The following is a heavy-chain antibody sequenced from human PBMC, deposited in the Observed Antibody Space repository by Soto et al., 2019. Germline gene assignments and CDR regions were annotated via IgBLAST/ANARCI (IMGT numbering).Heavy chain of an antibody. CDR1: GFTFGRYA. CDR3: AKHMDDSGYFYVEGADH. Sequence: GGSLRLSCVASGFTFGRYAMHWVRQFPGRGLEWVAVISYTGANTYYVGSVRGRFTISRDNSKNTLYLQMNSLRAEDTAMYYCAKHMDDSGYFYVEGADHWGQGTLVTVSS. V-gene: IGHV3-30*18. D-gene: IGHD3-22*01. CDR2: ISYTGANT. J-gene: IGHJ4*02.